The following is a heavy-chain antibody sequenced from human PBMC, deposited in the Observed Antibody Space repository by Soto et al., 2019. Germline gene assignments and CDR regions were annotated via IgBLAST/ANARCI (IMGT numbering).Heavy chain of an antibody. CDR3: ARSRVVVAASEYYGMDV. D-gene: IGHD2-15*01. Sequence: ASVKVSCKASGYTFTSYAMHWVRQAPGQWLEWMGWINAGNGNTKYSQKFQGRVTITRDTSASTAYMELSSLRSEDTAVYYCARSRVVVAASEYYGMDVWGQGTTVTVSS. CDR2: INAGNGNT. CDR1: GYTFTSYA. J-gene: IGHJ6*02. V-gene: IGHV1-3*01.